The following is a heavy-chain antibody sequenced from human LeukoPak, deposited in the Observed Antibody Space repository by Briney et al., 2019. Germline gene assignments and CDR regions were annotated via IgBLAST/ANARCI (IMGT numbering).Heavy chain of an antibody. D-gene: IGHD3-3*01. CDR1: GFTFRVYT. CDR3: TRGFTIHLDV. V-gene: IGHV3-49*04. CDR2: ISSKDYGETI. Sequence: GGSLRLSCTTSGFTFRVYTVSWVRPAPGEGLGWVGFISSKDYGETIEYAASVRSRFTISRDDSNNTAYLQMNSLKTEDTAVYYCTRGFTIHLDVWGKGTTVPVSS. J-gene: IGHJ6*04.